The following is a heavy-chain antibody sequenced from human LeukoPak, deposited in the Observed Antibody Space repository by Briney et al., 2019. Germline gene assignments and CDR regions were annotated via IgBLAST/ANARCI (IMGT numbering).Heavy chain of an antibody. CDR2: IIPIFGTA. CDR3: ARSFYDSSGFYYYYYMDV. Sequence: SVKVSCKASGGTLSSYAISWVRQAPGQGLEWMGGIIPIFGTANYAQKFQGRVTITTDESTSTAYMELSSLRSEDTAVYYCARSFYDSSGFYYYYYMDVWGKGTTVTVSS. CDR1: GGTLSSYA. D-gene: IGHD3-22*01. V-gene: IGHV1-69*05. J-gene: IGHJ6*03.